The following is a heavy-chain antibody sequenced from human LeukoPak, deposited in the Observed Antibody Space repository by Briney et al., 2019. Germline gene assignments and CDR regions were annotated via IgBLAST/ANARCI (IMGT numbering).Heavy chain of an antibody. CDR2: ISSSSSYI. J-gene: IGHJ4*02. CDR3: ARVSYCGGDCSTGSFDY. V-gene: IGHV3-21*01. CDR1: GFTFSRYS. D-gene: IGHD2-21*02. Sequence: GGSLRLSCAASGFTFSRYSMNWVRQAPGKGLEWVSSISSSSSYIYYADSVKGRFTISRDNAKNSLYLQMNSLRAEDTAVYYCARVSYCGGDCSTGSFDYWGQGTLVTVSS.